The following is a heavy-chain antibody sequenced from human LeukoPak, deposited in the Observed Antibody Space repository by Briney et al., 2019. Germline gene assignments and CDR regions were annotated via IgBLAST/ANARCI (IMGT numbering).Heavy chain of an antibody. V-gene: IGHV4-61*02. CDR3: ARASLSGYGFDY. D-gene: IGHD3-16*01. Sequence: PSETLSLTCTVSGGSISSGSYYLSWIRHPAGKGLEWIGRIYTSGSTNYNPSLKSRVTISVDTSKNQFSLKLSSVTAADTAVYYCARASLSGYGFDYWGQGTLVTVSS. J-gene: IGHJ4*02. CDR2: IYTSGST. CDR1: GGSISSGSYY.